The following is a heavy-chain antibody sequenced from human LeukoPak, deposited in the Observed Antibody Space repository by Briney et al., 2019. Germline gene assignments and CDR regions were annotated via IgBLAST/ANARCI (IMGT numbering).Heavy chain of an antibody. CDR3: ARGTTASDY. CDR1: GGSFSGYY. D-gene: IGHD5-18*01. V-gene: IGHV4-34*01. CDR2: INHSGST. Sequence: SETLSLTCAVYGGSFSGYYWSWIRQPPGKGLEWIGEINHSGSTNYNPSLKSRVTISVDTSKNQFSLKLSSVTAADTAVSYCARGTTASDYWGQGTLVTVSS. J-gene: IGHJ4*02.